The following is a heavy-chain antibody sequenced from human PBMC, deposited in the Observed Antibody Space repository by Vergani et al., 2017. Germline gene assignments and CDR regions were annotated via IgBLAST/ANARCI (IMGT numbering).Heavy chain of an antibody. CDR3: AGDPEEMATIIGFDY. Sequence: QLQLQESGPGLVKPSETLSLTCTVSGGSISSSSYYWGWIRQPPGKGLEWIGSIHYSGSTYYNPSLKSRVTISVDTSKNQFSLKLSSVTAADTAVYYWAGDPEEMATIIGFDYWGQGTRFTVSS. CDR2: IHYSGST. J-gene: IGHJ4*02. V-gene: IGHV4-39*07. CDR1: GGSISSSSYY. D-gene: IGHD5-24*01.